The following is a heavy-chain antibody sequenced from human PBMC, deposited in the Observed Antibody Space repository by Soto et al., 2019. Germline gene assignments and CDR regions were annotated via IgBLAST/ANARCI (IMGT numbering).Heavy chain of an antibody. V-gene: IGHV1-18*01. CDR1: GYTFTSYG. CDR2: ISAYNGNT. CDR3: ASTIYAQHLVKPFDS. Sequence: QVQLVQSGAEVKKPGASVKVSCKASGYTFTSYGISWVRQAPGQGLEWMGWISAYNGNTNYAQKLQGRVTMTTDTSTSTAYMEMRSLRSDDTAVYYCASTIYAQHLVKPFDSWGQGTLVTVSS. D-gene: IGHD6-13*01. J-gene: IGHJ4*02.